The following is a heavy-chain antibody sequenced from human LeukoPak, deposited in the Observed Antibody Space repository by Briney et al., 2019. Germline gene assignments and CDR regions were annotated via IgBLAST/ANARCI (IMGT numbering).Heavy chain of an antibody. CDR3: ARVQVGATTAPDY. CDR1: GGTISSSSYY. D-gene: IGHD1-26*01. CDR2: IYYSGST. V-gene: IGHV4-39*07. J-gene: IGHJ4*02. Sequence: SETLSLTCTVSGGTISSSSYYWGWIRQPPGKGLEWIESIYYSGSTYYNPSLKSRATISVDTSKNQFSLKLSSVTAADTAVYSCARVQVGATTAPDYWGQGTLVTVSS.